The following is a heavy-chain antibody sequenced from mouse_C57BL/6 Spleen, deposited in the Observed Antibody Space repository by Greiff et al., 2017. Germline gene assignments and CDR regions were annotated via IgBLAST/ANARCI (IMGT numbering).Heavy chain of an antibody. CDR2: IYPGDGDT. CDR3: ARWDYGSSYGGAY. CDR1: GYAFSSYW. V-gene: IGHV1-80*01. D-gene: IGHD1-1*01. Sequence: VQLQQSGAELVKPGASVKISCKASGYAFSSYWMNWVKQRPGKGLEWIGQIYPGDGDTNYNGKFKGKATLTADKSSSTAYMQLSSLTSEDSAVYFCARWDYGSSYGGAYWGQGTLVTVSA. J-gene: IGHJ3*01.